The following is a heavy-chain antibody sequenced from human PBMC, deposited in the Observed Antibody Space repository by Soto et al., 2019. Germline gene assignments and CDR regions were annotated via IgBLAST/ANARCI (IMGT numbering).Heavy chain of an antibody. CDR3: AKDPRVGGYYYGMDV. Sequence: QSGGSLRLSCAASGFTFSSYGMHWVRQAPGKGLEWVAVISYDGSNKYYADSVKGRFTISRDNSKNTLYLQMNSLRAEDTAVYYCAKDPRVGGYYYGMDVWGQGTTVTVSS. CDR1: GFTFSSYG. D-gene: IGHD2-15*01. J-gene: IGHJ6*02. CDR2: ISYDGSNK. V-gene: IGHV3-30*18.